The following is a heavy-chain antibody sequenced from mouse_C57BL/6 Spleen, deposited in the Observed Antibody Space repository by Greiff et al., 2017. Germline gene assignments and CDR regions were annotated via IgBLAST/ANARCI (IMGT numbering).Heavy chain of an antibody. Sequence: VQLQQSGPELVKPGASVKISCKASGYSFTSYYIHWVKQRPGQGLEWIGWIYPGSGNTKYNEKFKGKATLTADTSSSTAYMQLSSLTSEDSAVYYCARLDYSNYWYFDVWGTGTTVTVSS. D-gene: IGHD2-5*01. CDR3: ARLDYSNYWYFDV. CDR2: IYPGSGNT. CDR1: GYSFTSYY. V-gene: IGHV1-66*01. J-gene: IGHJ1*03.